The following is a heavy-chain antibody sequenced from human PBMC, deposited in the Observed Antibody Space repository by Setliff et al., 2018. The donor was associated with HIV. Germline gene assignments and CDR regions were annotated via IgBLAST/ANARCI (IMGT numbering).Heavy chain of an antibody. CDR2: IYIDDLT. CDR3: ARSGVYDHFSGYFIRPFDY. V-gene: IGHV3-53*01. Sequence: GGSLRLSCVASGFNITNQYMTWVRQSPGKGLECVSVIYIDDLTFYTDSVKGRFTISRDTSKNTVYLEMKSLRAGDTALYYCARSGVYDHFSGYFIRPFDYWGQGALVTAPQ. J-gene: IGHJ4*02. D-gene: IGHD3-22*01. CDR1: GFNITNQY.